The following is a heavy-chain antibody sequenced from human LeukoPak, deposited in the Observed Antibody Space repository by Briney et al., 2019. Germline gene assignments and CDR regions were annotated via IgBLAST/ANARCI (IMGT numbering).Heavy chain of an antibody. Sequence: SETLSLTCCVSGGSISSTNWYSWVRQPPGQGLEWIWEISLSGRTNYNPSLKSRVTMSLDESKNHLSLNLSSVTATDTAVYFCVRLLGGYFAGNTFDIWGQGTVVSVSS. D-gene: IGHD3-9*01. CDR2: ISLSGRT. CDR3: VRLLGGYFAGNTFDI. CDR1: GGSISSTNW. V-gene: IGHV4-4*02. J-gene: IGHJ3*02.